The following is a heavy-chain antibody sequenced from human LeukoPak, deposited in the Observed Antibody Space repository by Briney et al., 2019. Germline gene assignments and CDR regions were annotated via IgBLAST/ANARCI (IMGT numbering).Heavy chain of an antibody. J-gene: IGHJ4*02. CDR1: GGSISSSSYY. CDR2: IYYSGST. Sequence: PSETLSLTCTVSGGSISSSSYYWGWIRQPPGKGLEWIGSIYYSGSTYYNPSLKSRVTISVDTSKNQFSLKLSSVTAADTAVYYCARTKPRVYCSSTSCHGGFDYWGQGTLVTVSS. D-gene: IGHD2-2*01. V-gene: IGHV4-39*07. CDR3: ARTKPRVYCSSTSCHGGFDY.